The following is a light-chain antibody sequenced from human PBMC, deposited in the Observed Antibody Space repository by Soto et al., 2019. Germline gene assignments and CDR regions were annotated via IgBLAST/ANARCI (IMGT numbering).Light chain of an antibody. CDR1: EIITNR. Sequence: DIQMTQSPSTLSASVGDRVTITCRASEIITNRLAWYQQKPGKAPKVLIYDASNLESGVPSRFSGSRSGTELILTISSLQPDDFATYYCQHYGGMWTFGQGTKVDFK. V-gene: IGKV1-5*01. CDR3: QHYGGMWT. J-gene: IGKJ1*01. CDR2: DAS.